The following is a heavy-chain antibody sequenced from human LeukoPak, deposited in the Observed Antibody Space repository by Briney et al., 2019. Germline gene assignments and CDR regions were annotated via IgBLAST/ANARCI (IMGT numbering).Heavy chain of an antibody. CDR2: ISKDGSTT. D-gene: IGHD5-18*01. CDR3: ARGASSGYRIDY. Sequence: QPGGSLRLSCAASGFTFNNYWMHWVRQAPGKGLVWVSRISKDGSTTNYADSVKGRFTISRDNAKNTLYLQMNSLTAEDTALYYCARGASSGYRIDYWGQGTLVTVS. J-gene: IGHJ4*02. CDR1: GFTFNNYW. V-gene: IGHV3-74*01.